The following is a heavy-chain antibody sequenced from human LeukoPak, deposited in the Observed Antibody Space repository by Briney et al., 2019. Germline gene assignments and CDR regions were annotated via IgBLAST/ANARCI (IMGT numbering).Heavy chain of an antibody. J-gene: IGHJ4*02. CDR3: ARAGYSYGTGYYFDY. Sequence: KPSETLSLTCTVSGGSISSYYWSWIRLPPGKRLEWIGYIYYTGATYYNPSLKSRVTISLDTSKNQFSLKLSSVTAADAAVYYCARAGYSYGTGYYFDYWGQGALVTVSS. V-gene: IGHV4-59*01. CDR2: IYYTGAT. CDR1: GGSISSYY. D-gene: IGHD5-18*01.